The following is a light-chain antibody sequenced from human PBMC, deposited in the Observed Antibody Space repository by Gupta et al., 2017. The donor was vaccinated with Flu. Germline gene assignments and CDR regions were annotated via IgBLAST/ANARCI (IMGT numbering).Light chain of an antibody. V-gene: IGKV1-5*03. J-gene: IGKJ1*01. CDR3: QQDNGPGT. CDR2: KTS. Sequence: DFLLTQSPSTLSASVGDRVTITCRASQTIKSWLAWFQRKPGEAPKLLIYKTSTLQTGVPSMFSGRGAGTEFTLTISSLQPDDFATYCCQQDNGPGTFGQGTKVEIK. CDR1: QTIKSW.